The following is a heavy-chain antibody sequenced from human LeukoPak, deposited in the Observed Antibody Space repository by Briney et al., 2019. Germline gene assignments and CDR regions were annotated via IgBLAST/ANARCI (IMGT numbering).Heavy chain of an antibody. CDR2: ISSSGST. V-gene: IGHV4-59*08. J-gene: IGHJ4*02. CDR1: GDSITSHP. Sequence: SETLSLTCNVSGDSITSHPWSWIRQPPGKGLEWIGYISSSGSTNFHPSFKSRVTISADRSKNQISLRMRSVTAADTAVYYCARHRYDYFDYWGQGTLVTVSS. CDR3: ARHRYDYFDY. D-gene: IGHD3-16*02.